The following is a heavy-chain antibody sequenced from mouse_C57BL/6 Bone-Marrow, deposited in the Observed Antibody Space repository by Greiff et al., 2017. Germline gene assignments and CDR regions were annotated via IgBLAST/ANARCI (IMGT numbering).Heavy chain of an antibody. Sequence: EVQRVESGPELVKPGASVKISCKASGYSFTGYYMNWVKQSPEKSLEWIGEIKPSTGGTTYNQKFKAKATLTVDKSSSTAYMQLKSLTSEDSAVYYCARGGGYSFAYWGQATLVPDSA. V-gene: IGHV1-42*01. D-gene: IGHD2-3*01. CDR3: ARGGGYSFAY. J-gene: IGHJ3*01. CDR2: IKPSTGGT. CDR1: GYSFTGYY.